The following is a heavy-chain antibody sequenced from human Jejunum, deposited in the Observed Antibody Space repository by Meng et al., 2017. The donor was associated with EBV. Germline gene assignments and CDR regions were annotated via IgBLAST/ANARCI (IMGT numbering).Heavy chain of an antibody. D-gene: IGHD3-22*01. J-gene: IGHJ5*02. CDR3: AREARSSGYHPGIGP. CDR2: INHSGST. Sequence: QVQLQQWCAGLLKPSETLSLTCAVDGGFFSGYYWSWIRQPPGKGLEWIGEINHSGSTNYNPSLKSRVTISVDTSKTQFSLKLSSVTAADTAVYYCAREARSSGYHPGIGPWGQGTLVTVSS. V-gene: IGHV4-34*01. CDR1: GGFFSGYY.